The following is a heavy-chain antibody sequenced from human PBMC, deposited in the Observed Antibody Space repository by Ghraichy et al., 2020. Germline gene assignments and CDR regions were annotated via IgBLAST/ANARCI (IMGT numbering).Heavy chain of an antibody. J-gene: IGHJ6*02. CDR2: ISYDGSNK. D-gene: IGHD5-18*01. CDR3: AKDRIQVWIFPDDYYNYYGMDV. Sequence: GGSLRLSCGASGFTFRSYGMHWVRQAPGKGLEWVAIISYDGSNKYYGDSVKGRFTISRDNSKNMLYLQMNSLRAEDTAVYYCAKDRIQVWIFPDDYYNYYGMDVWCQGTTVTVSS. V-gene: IGHV3-30*18. CDR1: GFTFRSYG.